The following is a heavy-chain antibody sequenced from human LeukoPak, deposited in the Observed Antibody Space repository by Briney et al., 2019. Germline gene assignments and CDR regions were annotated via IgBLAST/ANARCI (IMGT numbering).Heavy chain of an antibody. CDR1: GYTFTSYG. CDR2: ISAYNGNT. V-gene: IGHV1-18*01. Sequence: ASVKVSCKASGYTFTSYGISWVRQAPAQGLEWMGWISAYNGNTNYAQKLQGRVTMTTDTSTSTAYMELRSLRSDDTAVYYCARDTETYDYVWGSYRYFDYWGQGTLVTVSS. D-gene: IGHD3-16*02. CDR3: ARDTETYDYVWGSYRYFDY. J-gene: IGHJ4*02.